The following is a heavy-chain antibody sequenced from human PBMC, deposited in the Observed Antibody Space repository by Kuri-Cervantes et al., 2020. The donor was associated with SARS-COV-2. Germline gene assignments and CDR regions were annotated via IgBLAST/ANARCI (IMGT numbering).Heavy chain of an antibody. CDR1: GFTFGDYA. V-gene: IGHV3-49*03. CDR3: TREDDYGDYYYYYYMDV. D-gene: IGHD4-17*01. CDR2: IRSKAYGGTT. Sequence: GGSLRLSCTASGFTFGDYALSWFRQAPRKGLEWVGFIRSKAYGGTTEYAASVKGRFTISRDDSKSIAYLQMNSLKTEDTAVYYCTREDDYGDYYYYYYMDVWGKGTTVTVSS. J-gene: IGHJ6*03.